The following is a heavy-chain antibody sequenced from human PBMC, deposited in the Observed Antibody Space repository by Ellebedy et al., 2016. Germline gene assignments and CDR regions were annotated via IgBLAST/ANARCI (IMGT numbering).Heavy chain of an antibody. CDR1: GFTFSSYA. J-gene: IGHJ4*02. CDR2: ISGSGSS. CDR3: AKGLYFGESSMLDY. D-gene: IGHD3-10*01. Sequence: GGSLRLSXAASGFTFSSYAMSWVRQAPGKGLEWVSSISGSGSSYYADSVKGRFTISRDNSKNTLYLQMNSLRAEDTAVYYCAKGLYFGESSMLDYWGQGTLVTVSS. V-gene: IGHV3-23*01.